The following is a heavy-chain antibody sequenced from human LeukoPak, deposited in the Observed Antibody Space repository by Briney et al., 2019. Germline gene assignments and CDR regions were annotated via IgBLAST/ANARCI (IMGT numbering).Heavy chain of an antibody. Sequence: GGSLRLSCAAAGFTFSSYAMSWVRQAPGKGLEWVSAISGSGGSTYYADSVKGRFTISRDNSKNTLYLQMNSLRAEDTAVYYCAKVGIAVNWFDPWGQGTLVTVSS. CDR2: ISGSGGST. J-gene: IGHJ5*02. CDR1: GFTFSSYA. V-gene: IGHV3-23*01. CDR3: AKVGIAVNWFDP.